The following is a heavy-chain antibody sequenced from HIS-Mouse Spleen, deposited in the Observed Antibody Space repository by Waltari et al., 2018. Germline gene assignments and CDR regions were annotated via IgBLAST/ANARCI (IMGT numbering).Heavy chain of an antibody. V-gene: IGHV4-39*07. Sequence: QLQLQESGPGLVKPSETLSLTCTVSGGSISSSSYYWGWIRQPPGKGLEWIGSNYYSGSTYSNPSLKSRVTISVAPSKNQFSLKLSSVTAADTAVYYCAREIPYSSSWYDWYFDLWGRGTLVTVSS. CDR1: GGSISSSSYY. CDR2: NYYSGST. D-gene: IGHD6-13*01. CDR3: AREIPYSSSWYDWYFDL. J-gene: IGHJ2*01.